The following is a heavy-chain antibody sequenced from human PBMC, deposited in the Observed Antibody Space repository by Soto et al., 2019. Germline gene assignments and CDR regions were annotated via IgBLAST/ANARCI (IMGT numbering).Heavy chain of an antibody. V-gene: IGHV4-39*01. CDR3: ARRNTGNYYYYYYMDV. CDR2: IYYSGST. CDR1: GGSSSSSSYY. Sequence: SETLSLTCTVSGGSSSSSSYYWGWIRQPPGKGLEWIGSIYYSGSTYYNPSLKSRVTISVDTSKNQFSLKLSSVTAADTAVYYCARRNTGNYYYYYYMDVWGKGTTVTVSS. J-gene: IGHJ6*03. D-gene: IGHD5-18*01.